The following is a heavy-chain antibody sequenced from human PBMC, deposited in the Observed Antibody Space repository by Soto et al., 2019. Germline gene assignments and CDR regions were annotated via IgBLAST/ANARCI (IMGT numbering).Heavy chain of an antibody. Sequence: PGGSLRLSCAASGFTFSSYAMNWVRQAPGKGLEWVSVISGSGGSTYYADSVKGRFTISRDNSKNTLYLQMNSLGAEDTAVYYCAKDYRDYDFWSGDYTDNWGQGTLVTVSS. V-gene: IGHV3-23*01. J-gene: IGHJ4*02. CDR1: GFTFSSYA. CDR2: ISGSGGST. D-gene: IGHD3-3*01. CDR3: AKDYRDYDFWSGDYTDN.